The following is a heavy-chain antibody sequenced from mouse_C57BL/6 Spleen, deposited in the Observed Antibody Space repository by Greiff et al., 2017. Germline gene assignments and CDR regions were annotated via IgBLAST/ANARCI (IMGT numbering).Heavy chain of an antibody. CDR1: GYAFTNYL. Sequence: VQLQQSGAELVRPGTSVKVSCKASGYAFTNYLIEWVKQRPGQGLEGIGVINPGSGGTNYNEKFKGKATLTADKSSSTAYMQLSSLTSEDSAVYFCARAYYYGRPFDYWGQGTTLTVSS. V-gene: IGHV1-54*01. CDR3: ARAYYYGRPFDY. D-gene: IGHD1-1*01. J-gene: IGHJ2*01. CDR2: INPGSGGT.